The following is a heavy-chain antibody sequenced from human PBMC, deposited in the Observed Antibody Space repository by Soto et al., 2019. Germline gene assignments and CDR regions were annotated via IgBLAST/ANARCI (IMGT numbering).Heavy chain of an antibody. J-gene: IGHJ5*02. CDR1: GGSISSSSYY. D-gene: IGHD3-16*01. Sequence: KASETLSLTCTVSGGSISSSSYYWGWIRQPPGKGLEWIGSIYYSGSTYYNPSLKSRVTISVDTSKNQFSLKLSSVTAADTAVYYCATNNVWGNRYNWFDTWGQGTLVTVSS. CDR3: ATNNVWGNRYNWFDT. CDR2: IYYSGST. V-gene: IGHV4-39*01.